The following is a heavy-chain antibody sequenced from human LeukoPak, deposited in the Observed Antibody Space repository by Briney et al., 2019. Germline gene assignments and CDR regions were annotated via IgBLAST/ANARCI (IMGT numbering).Heavy chain of an antibody. J-gene: IGHJ4*02. D-gene: IGHD3-22*01. CDR2: ISYDGSNK. Sequence: GGSLRLSCAASGFTFSSYGMHWVRQAPGKGLEWVAVISYDGSNKYYADSVKGRFTISRDNSKNTLYLQMNSLRAEDTAVYYCARDSYYDSRAWYFDYWGQGTLVTVSS. CDR1: GFTFSSYG. CDR3: ARDSYYDSRAWYFDY. V-gene: IGHV3-30*03.